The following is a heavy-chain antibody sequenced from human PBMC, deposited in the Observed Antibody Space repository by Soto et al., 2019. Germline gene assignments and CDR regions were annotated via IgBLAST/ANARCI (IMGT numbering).Heavy chain of an antibody. CDR1: GGSISSYY. V-gene: IGHV4-59*01. D-gene: IGHD3-22*01. Sequence: SETLSLTCTVSGGSISSYYWNWIRQPPGKGLEWIGYIYSSGYTNYNPSLKTRVTMSVDTSKNQFSLELSSAGAAGTAVYYCARGSSNDRSFGFDYCGQRTQVTVSS. J-gene: IGHJ4*02. CDR2: IYSSGYT. CDR3: ARGSSNDRSFGFDY.